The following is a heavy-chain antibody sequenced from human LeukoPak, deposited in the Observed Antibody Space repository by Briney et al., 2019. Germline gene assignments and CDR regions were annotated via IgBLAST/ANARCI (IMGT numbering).Heavy chain of an antibody. CDR1: GYTFTGYY. CDR3: ARGDETSGYYRMYFDH. V-gene: IGHV1-46*01. CDR2: ISPSGGA. Sequence: ASVKVSCKASGYTFTGYYMHWVRQAPGQGPEWMGIISPSGGATYSQNFQGRVNMARDASTNTFSMELHSLSSEDTAVYYCARGDETSGYYRMYFDHWGQGTLVTVSS. D-gene: IGHD3-22*01. J-gene: IGHJ4*02.